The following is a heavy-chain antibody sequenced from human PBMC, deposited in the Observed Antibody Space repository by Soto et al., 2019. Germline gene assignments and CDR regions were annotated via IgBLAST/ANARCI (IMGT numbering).Heavy chain of an antibody. V-gene: IGHV1-69*04. D-gene: IGHD2-15*01. CDR2: IIPILGIA. CDR1: GGTFSSYT. CDR3: AREVVVVAATTYYFDY. J-gene: IGHJ4*02. Sequence: SVKVSCKASGGTFSSYTISWVRQAPGQGLEWMGRIIPILGIANYAQKFQGRVTITADKSTSTAYMELSSLRSEDTAVYYCAREVVVVAATTYYFDYWGQGTLVTVSS.